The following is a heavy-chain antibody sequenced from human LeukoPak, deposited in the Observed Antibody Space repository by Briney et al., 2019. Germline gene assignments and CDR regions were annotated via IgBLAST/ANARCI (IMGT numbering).Heavy chain of an antibody. CDR3: TRIDPLGFFDQ. J-gene: IGHJ4*02. D-gene: IGHD6-25*01. V-gene: IGHV4-59*12. CDR2: IFYSGNS. CDR1: GAFTSRYY. Sequence: PSETLSLTCSVSGAFTSRYYWSWVRQPLGQGLEWIGNIFYSGNSKYNPSLTRRISMSVDTSKTQFSLELTSLTAADTAVYYCTRIDPLGFFDQWGRGTLVSVS.